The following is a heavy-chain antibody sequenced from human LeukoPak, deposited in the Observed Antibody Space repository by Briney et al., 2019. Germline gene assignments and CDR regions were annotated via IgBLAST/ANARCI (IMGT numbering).Heavy chain of an antibody. V-gene: IGHV3-21*01. CDR2: ISSSSSYI. CDR1: GFTFSSYS. Sequence: GGSLRLSCAASGFTFSSYSMNWVRQAPGKGLEWVSSISSSSSYIYYADSVKGRFTISRDNAKNSLYLQMNSLRAEDTAVYYCARVSVAGTSDIWGQGTMVTVSS. D-gene: IGHD6-19*01. CDR3: ARVSVAGTSDI. J-gene: IGHJ3*02.